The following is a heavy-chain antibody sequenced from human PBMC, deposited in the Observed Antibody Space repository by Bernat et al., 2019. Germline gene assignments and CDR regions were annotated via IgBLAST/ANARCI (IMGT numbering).Heavy chain of an antibody. Sequence: QVQLVESGGGVVQPGRSLRLSCAASGFTFSSYGMHWVRQAPGKGLEWVAVIWYDGSNKYYADSVKGRFTISRDNSKNTLYLQMNSLRAEDTAVYYCARVGCSGGGGYSGAFDIWGQGTMVTVSS. CDR2: IWYDGSNK. CDR1: GFTFSSYG. CDR3: ARVGCSGGGGYSGAFDI. V-gene: IGHV3-33*01. J-gene: IGHJ3*02. D-gene: IGHD2-15*01.